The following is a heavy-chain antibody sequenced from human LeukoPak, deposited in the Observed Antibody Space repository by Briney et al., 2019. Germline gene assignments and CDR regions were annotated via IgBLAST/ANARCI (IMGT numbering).Heavy chain of an antibody. Sequence: GGSLRLSCAASGFTFSSYEMNWVRQAPGKGLEWVSSISSSSSYIYYADSVKGRFTISRDNAKNSLSLQMNSLRAEDTAVYYCAKDRYYYFDYWGQGTLVTVSS. V-gene: IGHV3-21*01. CDR1: GFTFSSYE. CDR2: ISSSSSYI. CDR3: AKDRYYYFDY. J-gene: IGHJ4*02. D-gene: IGHD3-16*02.